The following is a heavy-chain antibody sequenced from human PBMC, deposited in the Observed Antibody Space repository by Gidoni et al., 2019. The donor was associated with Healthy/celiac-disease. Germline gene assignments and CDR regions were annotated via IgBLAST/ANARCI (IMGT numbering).Heavy chain of an antibody. D-gene: IGHD6-13*01. CDR2: ISGSGGST. CDR3: AKESAAAGTRSGYYYGMDV. J-gene: IGHJ6*02. V-gene: IGHV3-23*01. Sequence: EVQLLESGGGLVQPGGSLRLSCAASGFHCSSCARSWVRQAPGKGLAWVSAISGSGGSTYYSDSVKGRFTISRDNSKNTLYLQMNSLRAEDTAVYYCAKESAAAGTRSGYYYGMDVWGQGTTVTVSS. CDR1: GFHCSSCA.